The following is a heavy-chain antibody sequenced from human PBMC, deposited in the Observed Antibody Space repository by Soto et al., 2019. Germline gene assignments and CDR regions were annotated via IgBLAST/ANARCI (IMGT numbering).Heavy chain of an antibody. D-gene: IGHD5-12*01. CDR3: AKDRSGYDGGMDV. Sequence: ASVKVSCKASGYTFTGHYIHWVRQAPGQGLEWMGRINPKSGGTINSQKFQGRVTMTSDTSISTASLKLSSVTAADTAVYYCAKDRSGYDGGMDVWGQGTTVTVSS. CDR2: INPKSGGT. J-gene: IGHJ6*02. V-gene: IGHV1-2*02. CDR1: GYTFTGHY.